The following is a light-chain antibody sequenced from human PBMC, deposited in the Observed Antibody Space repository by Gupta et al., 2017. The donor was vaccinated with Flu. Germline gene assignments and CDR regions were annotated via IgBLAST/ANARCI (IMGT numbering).Light chain of an antibody. Sequence: VLTPSPATLSLSPGERATLSCRASQSVSSYLAWYQQKPGQAPRLLIYDASNRATGIPARFSGSGSGTDFTLTISSLEPEDFAVYDCQQRSNWPPFTFGPGTKVDIK. CDR3: QQRSNWPPFT. V-gene: IGKV3-11*01. J-gene: IGKJ3*01. CDR2: DAS. CDR1: QSVSSY.